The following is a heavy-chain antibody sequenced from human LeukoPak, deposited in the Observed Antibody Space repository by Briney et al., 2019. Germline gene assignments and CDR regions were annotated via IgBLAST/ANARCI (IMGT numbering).Heavy chain of an antibody. Sequence: ASVKVSCKASGFTFTSWTFSWVRQAPGQGLEWMGWISAYNGASNYAQKLQGRVTMTTDASTDTVYMELRSLRSDDTAVYFCAREGFTATGDNYYYHMDVWGEGTSVTVSS. D-gene: IGHD5-18*01. V-gene: IGHV1-18*01. CDR1: GFTFTSWT. CDR2: ISAYNGAS. J-gene: IGHJ6*03. CDR3: AREGFTATGDNYYYHMDV.